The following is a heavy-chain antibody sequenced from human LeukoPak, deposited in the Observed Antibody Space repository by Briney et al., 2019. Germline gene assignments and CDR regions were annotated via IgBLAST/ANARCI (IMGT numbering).Heavy chain of an antibody. CDR2: IILIFGTA. D-gene: IGHD5-24*01. CDR1: GGTFSSYA. CDR3: AVRQSPRDKGKWLQLSLGYYYYYMDV. J-gene: IGHJ6*03. V-gene: IGHV1-69*06. Sequence: SVKVSCKASGGTFSSYAISWVRQAPGQGLEWMGGIILIFGTANYAQKFQGRVTITADKSTSTAYMELSSLRSEDTAVYYCAVRQSPRDKGKWLQLSLGYYYYYMDVWGKGTTVTISS.